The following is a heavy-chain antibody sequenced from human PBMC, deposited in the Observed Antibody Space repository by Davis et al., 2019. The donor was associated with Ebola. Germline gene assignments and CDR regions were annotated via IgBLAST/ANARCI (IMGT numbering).Heavy chain of an antibody. CDR3: ARPRGSSSYSYHAMDV. D-gene: IGHD1-26*01. J-gene: IGHJ6*02. CDR1: GYTFTSYG. V-gene: IGHV1-18*01. CDR2: ISAYNGNT. Sequence: AASVKVSCKASGYTFTSYGISWVRQAPGQGLEWMGWISAYNGNTNYAQKLQGRVTMTTDTSTSTAYMGLRSLRSDDTAVYYCARPRGSSSYSYHAMDVWGQGTTVTVSS.